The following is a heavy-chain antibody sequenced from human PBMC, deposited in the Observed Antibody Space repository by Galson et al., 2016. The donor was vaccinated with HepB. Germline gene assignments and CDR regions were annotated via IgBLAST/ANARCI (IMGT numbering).Heavy chain of an antibody. J-gene: IGHJ4*02. D-gene: IGHD2-2*01. CDR3: AKDGKPWWESYCHSTSCYVGYFDD. Sequence: SLRLSCAASGFTFSSYAMHWVRQAPGKGLEWVAVISHDGRNKYYADSLKGRFNISRDNLKSALFLQMNNLRPEDTTFYFCAKDGKPWWESYCHSTSCYVGYFDDWGQGTLVTVSS. CDR2: ISHDGRNK. V-gene: IGHV3-30*18. CDR1: GFTFSSYA.